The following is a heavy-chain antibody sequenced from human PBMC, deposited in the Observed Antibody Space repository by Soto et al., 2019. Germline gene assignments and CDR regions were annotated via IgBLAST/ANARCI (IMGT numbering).Heavy chain of an antibody. CDR3: AKDIGSFWSGLGDV. Sequence: GGSLRLSCAASGFTFSSYGMHWVRQAPGKGLEWVAVIWYDGSNKYYADSVKGRFTISRDNSKNTLYLQMNSLRAEDTALYYCAKDIGSFWSGLGDVWGQGTTVTVSS. J-gene: IGHJ6*02. CDR1: GFTFSSYG. CDR2: IWYDGSNK. D-gene: IGHD3-3*01. V-gene: IGHV3-30*02.